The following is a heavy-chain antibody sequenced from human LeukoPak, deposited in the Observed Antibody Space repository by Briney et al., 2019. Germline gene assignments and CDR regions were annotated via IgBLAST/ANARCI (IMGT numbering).Heavy chain of an antibody. D-gene: IGHD3-9*01. J-gene: IGHJ6*03. V-gene: IGHV1-69*05. CDR2: IIPIFGTA. CDR3: ARAPPDYDILTGYYYYYYMDV. Sequence: SVKVSCKASGGTFSSYAISWVRQAPGQGLEWMGGIIPIFGTANYAQKFQGRVTITTDESTSTAYMELSSLRSEDTAVYYCARAPPDYDILTGYYYYYYMDVWGKGTTVTVSS. CDR1: GGTFSSYA.